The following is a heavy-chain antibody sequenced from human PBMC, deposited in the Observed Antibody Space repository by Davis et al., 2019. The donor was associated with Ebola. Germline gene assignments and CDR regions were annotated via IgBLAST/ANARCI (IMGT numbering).Heavy chain of an antibody. CDR3: AKAGKNDIWGGYLTYGMDV. V-gene: IGHV3-48*01. Sequence: GGSLRLSCAASGFTFSRYNMNWVRQAPGKGLQWVSFISSRSTTIYYADSVKGRFTISRANAKNSLSLQMNSSRVEDTAVYYCAKAGKNDIWGGYLTYGMDVWGKGTTVTVSS. CDR2: ISSRSTTI. CDR1: GFTFSRYN. D-gene: IGHD3-3*01. J-gene: IGHJ6*04.